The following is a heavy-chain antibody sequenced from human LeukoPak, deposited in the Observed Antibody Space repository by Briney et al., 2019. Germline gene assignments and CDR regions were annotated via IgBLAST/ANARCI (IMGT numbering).Heavy chain of an antibody. CDR3: ARDSDGYSGCDY. CDR1: GFTVSSNY. J-gene: IGHJ4*02. CDR2: IYSGGST. D-gene: IGHD5-12*01. Sequence: GGSLRLSCAASGFTVSSNYMSWVRQAPGKGLEWVSVIYSGGSTYYADSVKGRFTISRDNSKNTLYLQMNSLRAEDTAVYYCARDSDGYSGCDYWGQGTLVTVSS. V-gene: IGHV3-53*01.